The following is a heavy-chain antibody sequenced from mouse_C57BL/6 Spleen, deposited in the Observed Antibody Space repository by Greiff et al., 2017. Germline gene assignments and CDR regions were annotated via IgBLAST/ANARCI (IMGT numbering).Heavy chain of an antibody. V-gene: IGHV6-3*01. J-gene: IGHJ3*01. CDR1: GFTFSNYW. Sequence: EVQRVESGGGLVQPGGSMKLSCVASGFTFSNYWMNWVRQSPEKGLEWVAQIRLKSDNYATHYAESVKGRFTISRDDSKSSVYLQMNNLRAEDTGIYYCTESVYYYGSSPWFAYWGQGTLVTVSA. D-gene: IGHD1-1*01. CDR2: IRLKSDNYAT. CDR3: TESVYYYGSSPWFAY.